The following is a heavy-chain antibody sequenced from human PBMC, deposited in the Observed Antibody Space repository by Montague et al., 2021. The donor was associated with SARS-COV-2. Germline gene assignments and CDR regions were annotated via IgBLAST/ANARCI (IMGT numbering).Heavy chain of an antibody. Sequence: TLSLTCTVSGGSISSGGYYWSWIRQHPGKGLEWIGYIYYSGSTYYNPSLKSRVTISVDTSKNQFSLKLSSATAADTAVYYCARARRGSGSGSYFDILVNWFDPWGQETLVTVSS. J-gene: IGHJ5*02. D-gene: IGHD3-10*01. CDR1: GGSISSGGYY. CDR2: IYYSGST. CDR3: ARARRGSGSGSYFDILVNWFDP. V-gene: IGHV4-31*03.